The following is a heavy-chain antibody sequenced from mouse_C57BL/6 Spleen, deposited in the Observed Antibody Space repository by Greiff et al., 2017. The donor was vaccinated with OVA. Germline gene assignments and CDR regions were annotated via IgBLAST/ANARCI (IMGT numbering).Heavy chain of an antibody. Sequence: QVQLQQSGPELVKPGASVSISCKASGYAFSSSWINWVKQRPGKGLEWIGRIYPGGGDTNYNGMIKGKATLTADKSYSTAYIQLSSLTAEDSAVYFCARGRTTVVARDYAMDDWGQGTSVTVSS. J-gene: IGHJ4*01. V-gene: IGHV1-82*01. D-gene: IGHD1-1*01. CDR3: ARGRTTVVARDYAMDD. CDR2: IYPGGGDT. CDR1: GYAFSSSW.